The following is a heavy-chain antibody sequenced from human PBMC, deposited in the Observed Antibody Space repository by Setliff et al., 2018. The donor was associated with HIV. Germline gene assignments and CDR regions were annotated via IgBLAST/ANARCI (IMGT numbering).Heavy chain of an antibody. J-gene: IGHJ4*02. CDR3: ARSEGQWLRPEGALCDY. CDR2: INAGNGDT. V-gene: IGHV1-3*01. Sequence: ASVKVSCKASGDTFTTYALHWVRQAPGQRLEWMGWINAGNGDTKSSQKFQGRVTITRDTSASTAYMELSSLRSEDTGVYYCARSEGQWLRPEGALCDYWGQGTLVTVSS. D-gene: IGHD5-12*01. CDR1: GDTFTTYA.